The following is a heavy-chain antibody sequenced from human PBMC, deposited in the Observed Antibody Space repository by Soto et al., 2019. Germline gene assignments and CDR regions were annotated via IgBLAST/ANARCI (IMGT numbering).Heavy chain of an antibody. CDR1: AFTFKDCA. CDR3: ARTRTAFYRYYFDS. D-gene: IGHD2-21*02. Sequence: EVQLLESGGGFVQPGGSLTLSCSTSAFTFKDCAISWDRQPPGPGLEWVSGISGSGGATYYTDSVEGRFTISKDFSKNTVSLQMPGLRVDDTAVYYCARTRTAFYRYYFDSWGQGALGTVSS. J-gene: IGHJ4*02. V-gene: IGHV3-23*01. CDR2: ISGSGGAT.